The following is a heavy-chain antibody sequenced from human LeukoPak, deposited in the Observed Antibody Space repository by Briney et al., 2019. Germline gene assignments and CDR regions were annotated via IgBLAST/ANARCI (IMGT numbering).Heavy chain of an antibody. CDR1: GFTFSAYG. D-gene: IGHD1-1*01. Sequence: GGSLRLSCAASGFTFSAYGMTWVRQAPGKGLEWVSSISSSSSNIYYADSVKGRFTISRDNAKNSLYLQMNSLRVEDTAVYYCARCTTGRTFGSLREIKRSREIDYWGQGTLVTVSS. CDR3: ARCTTGRTFGSLREIKRSREIDY. CDR2: ISSSSSNI. J-gene: IGHJ4*02. V-gene: IGHV3-21*01.